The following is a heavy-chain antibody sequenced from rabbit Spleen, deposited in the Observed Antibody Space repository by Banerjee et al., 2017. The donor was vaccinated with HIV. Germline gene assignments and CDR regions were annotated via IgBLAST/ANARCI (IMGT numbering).Heavy chain of an antibody. CDR2: ISTHSGST. CDR1: GFSFSSSYW. D-gene: IGHD8-1*01. J-gene: IGHJ3*01. Sequence: QEQLEESGGDLVKPEGSLTLTCTASGFSFSSSYWTCWVRQAPGKGLEWVACISTHSGSTYYASWAKGRFTISKTSSTTVTLQMTSLTAADTATYFCATDVNGGNIDYSGLWGQGTLVTVS. V-gene: IGHV1S45*01. CDR3: ATDVNGGNIDYSGL.